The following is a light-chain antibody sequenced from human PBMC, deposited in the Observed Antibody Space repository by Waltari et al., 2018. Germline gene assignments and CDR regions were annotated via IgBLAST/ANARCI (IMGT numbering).Light chain of an antibody. Sequence: SYELTQPPSVSVSPGQTARITCSGDALPRQYTYWYQQKPGQAPVLVISQGSEKPSGNPERYSGDSSGKTVKLTISGVQAEDEADYNWQSADSSISYVVFGGGTKLTVL. V-gene: IGLV3-25*03. CDR3: QSADSSISYVV. J-gene: IGLJ2*01. CDR2: QGS. CDR1: ALPRQY.